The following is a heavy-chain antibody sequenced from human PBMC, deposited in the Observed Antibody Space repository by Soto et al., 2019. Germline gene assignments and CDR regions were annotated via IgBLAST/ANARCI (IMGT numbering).Heavy chain of an antibody. J-gene: IGHJ6*02. CDR1: GFSLTTSGVG. Sequence: SGPTLVNPTQTLTLTCTFSGFSLTTSGVGVGWIRQPPGKALEWLALIFWNDDERYSPSLKSRLTITKDTSKNQVVLTMTNMDNVATATYYCEHKATTSFGAPWDVWGQGTTVTVSS. CDR2: IFWNDDE. CDR3: EHKATTSFGAPWDV. D-gene: IGHD3-3*01. V-gene: IGHV2-5*01.